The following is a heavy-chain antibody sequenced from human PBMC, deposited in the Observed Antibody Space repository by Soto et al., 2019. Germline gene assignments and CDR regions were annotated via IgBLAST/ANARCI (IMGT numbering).Heavy chain of an antibody. V-gene: IGHV3-43*01. CDR1: GFTFDDYT. Sequence: GGSLRLSCAASGFTFDDYTMHWVRQAPGEGLEWVSLISWDGYSTYYTDSVKGRFTISRDNSRNSLYLQMNSLRTEDTALYYCAKDIAYRGYGGFDPWGLGTLVTISS. J-gene: IGHJ5*02. CDR2: ISWDGYST. D-gene: IGHD5-12*01. CDR3: AKDIAYRGYGGFDP.